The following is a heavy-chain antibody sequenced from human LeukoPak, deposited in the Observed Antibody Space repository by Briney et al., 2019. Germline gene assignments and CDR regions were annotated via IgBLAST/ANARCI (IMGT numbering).Heavy chain of an antibody. Sequence: GASVKVSCKASGYTFTGYSIHWVRQAPGQGLEWMGWFNPNSGGTNYAQKFQDRVTMTRDTSINTAYMELSRLRFDDTVVYNCARGGGTISGVVDYWGQGTLVTVSS. D-gene: IGHD3-3*01. J-gene: IGHJ4*02. V-gene: IGHV1-2*02. CDR1: GYTFTGYS. CDR2: FNPNSGGT. CDR3: ARGGGTISGVVDY.